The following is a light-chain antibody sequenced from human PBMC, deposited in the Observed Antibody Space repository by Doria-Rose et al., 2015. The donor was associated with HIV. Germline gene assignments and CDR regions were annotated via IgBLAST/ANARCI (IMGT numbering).Light chain of an antibody. CDR2: DGS. V-gene: IGKV3-20*01. CDR3: RQYGTSWT. Sequence: EIVMTQSPGTLSLSPGERATLSCRASQSFSSTYLAWYQQKPGQAPSLVIYDGSTRATGIPDRFSASGSGTDFTLTINRLEPEDFALYYCRQYGTSWTFGQGTKVEI. J-gene: IGKJ1*01. CDR1: QSFSSTY.